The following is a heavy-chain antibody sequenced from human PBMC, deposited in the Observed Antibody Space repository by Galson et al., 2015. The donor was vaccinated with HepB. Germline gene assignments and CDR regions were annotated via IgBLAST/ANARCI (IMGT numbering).Heavy chain of an antibody. D-gene: IGHD2-21*02. J-gene: IGHJ4*02. CDR3: ARDRCGGDCYSTADY. CDR1: GYTFTSYG. CDR2: ISAYNGHT. Sequence: SVKVSCKDSGYTFTSYGISWVRQAPGQGLEWMGRISAYNGHTNYAQKLQCRFTMTTDTSTSTDYMELRSRRSDDTAVYYCARDRCGGDCYSTADYWGQGTPVTDSS. V-gene: IGHV1-18*01.